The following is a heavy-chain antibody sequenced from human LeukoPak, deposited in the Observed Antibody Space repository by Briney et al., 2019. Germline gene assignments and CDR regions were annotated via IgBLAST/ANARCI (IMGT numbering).Heavy chain of an antibody. CDR1: GFTFSSYA. V-gene: IGHV3-23*01. Sequence: PGGSLRLSCAASGFTFSSYAMTWVRQAPGKGPECVSAISGSGDDTYYADSVKGRFTISRDNSKTTVYLQMNSLRAEDTAVYYCAKPHYSGSGSYSREDFWGQGTLVTVSS. CDR3: AKPHYSGSGSYSREDF. CDR2: ISGSGDDT. D-gene: IGHD3-10*01. J-gene: IGHJ4*02.